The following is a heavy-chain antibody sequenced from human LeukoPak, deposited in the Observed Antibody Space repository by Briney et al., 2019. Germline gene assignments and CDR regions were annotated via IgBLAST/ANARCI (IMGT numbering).Heavy chain of an antibody. CDR3: ARDPPDVDSSGWTFDY. D-gene: IGHD6-19*01. J-gene: IGHJ4*02. Sequence: GGSLRLSCAASGFTFDDYGMSWVRQAPGKGLEWVSGINWNGGSTGYADSVKGRFTISRDNAKNSLYLQMNSLRAEDTALYYCARDPPDVDSSGWTFDYWGQGTLVTVSS. CDR1: GFTFDDYG. CDR2: INWNGGST. V-gene: IGHV3-20*04.